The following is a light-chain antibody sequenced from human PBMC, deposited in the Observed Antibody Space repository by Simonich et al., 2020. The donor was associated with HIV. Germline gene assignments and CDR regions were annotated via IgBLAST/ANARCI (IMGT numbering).Light chain of an antibody. V-gene: IGLV8-61*01. CDR1: SGSVSTSYY. J-gene: IGLJ3*02. Sequence: QTVVTQEPSFSVSPGGTVTLTCGLSSGSVSTSYYPSWYQQTPGQAPRTLFYSTNTRSSGVPDRFSGSILGNKAALTITGAQADDESDYYCVLYMGSGIRVFGGGTKLTVL. CDR2: STN. CDR3: VLYMGSGIRV.